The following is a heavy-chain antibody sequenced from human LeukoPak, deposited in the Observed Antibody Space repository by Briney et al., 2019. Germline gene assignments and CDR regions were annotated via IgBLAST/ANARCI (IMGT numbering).Heavy chain of an antibody. D-gene: IGHD3-16*01. CDR2: IYYSSST. Sequence: PSETLSLTCTVSGGSISSYYWNWIRQPPGKGLEWIGYIYYSSSTNYNPSLKSRVTISVDTSKNQFSLKLSSGTAADTAVYYCARDGGAGFDPWGQGTLVTVSS. CDR3: ARDGGAGFDP. CDR1: GGSISSYY. V-gene: IGHV4-59*01. J-gene: IGHJ5*02.